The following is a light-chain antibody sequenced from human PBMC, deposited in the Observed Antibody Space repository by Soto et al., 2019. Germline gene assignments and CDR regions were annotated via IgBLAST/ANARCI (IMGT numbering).Light chain of an antibody. Sequence: QSVLTQPASVSGSPGQSIIISCTGTSSDVGGHNSVSWYQQHPGKAPKIIIYDVSYRPSGVSIRFSGSKSGNTASLTISGLQAEDEADYYCSSFTSSTILAFGGGTKLTVL. V-gene: IGLV2-14*01. CDR1: SSDVGGHNS. J-gene: IGLJ2*01. CDR2: DVS. CDR3: SSFTSSTILA.